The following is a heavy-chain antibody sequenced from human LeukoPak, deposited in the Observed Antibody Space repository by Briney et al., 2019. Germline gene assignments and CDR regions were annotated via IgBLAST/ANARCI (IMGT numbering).Heavy chain of an antibody. J-gene: IGHJ4*02. CDR3: AKYYYESGSFSFDY. CDR1: GFTFSRIA. CDR2: ISGSGGDT. Sequence: PGGSLRLSCAASGFTFSRIAMSWVRQAPGKGLEWVAAISGSGGDTFFADSVKGRFTISRDNSKNTLYLQLNSLRAEDTAVYYCAKYYYESGSFSFDYWGQGTLLTVSS. V-gene: IGHV3-23*01. D-gene: IGHD3-10*01.